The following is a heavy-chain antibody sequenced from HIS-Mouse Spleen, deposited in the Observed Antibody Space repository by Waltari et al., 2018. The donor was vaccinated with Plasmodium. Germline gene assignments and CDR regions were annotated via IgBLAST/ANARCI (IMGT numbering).Heavy chain of an antibody. CDR3: ARGMKSSSSAFDI. CDR1: GFTVSSNY. D-gene: IGHD6-6*01. CDR2: IYSVGRT. Sequence: EVQLVESGGGLIQPGGSLRLSCAASGFTVSSNYMSWVRQAPGKGLEWVSVIYSVGRTNYADSVKGRFTISRDNSKNTLYLQMNSLRAEDTAVYYFARGMKSSSSAFDIWGQGTMVTVSS. V-gene: IGHV3-53*01. J-gene: IGHJ3*02.